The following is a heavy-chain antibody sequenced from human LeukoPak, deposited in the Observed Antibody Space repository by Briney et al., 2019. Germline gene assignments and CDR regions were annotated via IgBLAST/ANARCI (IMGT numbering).Heavy chain of an antibody. D-gene: IGHD5-18*01. Sequence: SETLSLTCTVSGGSISSYYWIWIRQPPGKGLEWIGYIYYSGSTNYNPSLKSRVTISVDTSKNQFSLKLSSVTAADTAVYYCARRIQLWFPHDYWGQGTLVTVSS. CDR2: IYYSGST. CDR3: ARRIQLWFPHDY. CDR1: GGSISSYY. V-gene: IGHV4-59*12. J-gene: IGHJ4*02.